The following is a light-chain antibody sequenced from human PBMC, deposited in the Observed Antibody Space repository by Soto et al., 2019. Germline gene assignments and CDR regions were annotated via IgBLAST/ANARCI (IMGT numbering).Light chain of an antibody. V-gene: IGKV4-1*01. CDR1: QSVLYSSNNKNY. J-gene: IGKJ2*01. CDR2: WAS. Sequence: IVMTQSPDSLAVSLGERATINCKSSQSVLYSSNNKNYLAWYQQKPGQPPKLLIYWASTRESGVPDRFSGSGSGTDFTLTISSLQAEDVAVYYCQQYYNTPYTFGQGTKLEIK. CDR3: QQYYNTPYT.